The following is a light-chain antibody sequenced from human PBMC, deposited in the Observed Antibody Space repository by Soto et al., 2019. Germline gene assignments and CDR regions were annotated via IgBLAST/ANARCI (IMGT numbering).Light chain of an antibody. CDR2: GNS. J-gene: IGLJ3*02. CDR1: SSNIGAGYD. Sequence: QSVLTQPPSVSGAPGQRVTISCTKSSSNIGAGYDVHWYQQLPGTAPKLLIYGNSNRPSGVPDRISGSKSGTSASLAITGLQAEDEADYYCQSYDSSLSGWVFGGGTQLTVL. V-gene: IGLV1-40*01. CDR3: QSYDSSLSGWV.